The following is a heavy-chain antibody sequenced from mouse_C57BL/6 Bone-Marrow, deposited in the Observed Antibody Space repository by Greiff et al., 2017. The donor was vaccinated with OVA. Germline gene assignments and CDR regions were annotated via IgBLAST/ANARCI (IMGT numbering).Heavy chain of an antibody. D-gene: IGHD2-4*01. CDR2: IYPGSGST. Sequence: VKLMESGAELVKPGASVKMSCKASGYTFTSYWITWVKQRPGQGLEWIGDIYPGSGSTNYNEKFKSKATLTVDTSSSTAYMQLSSLTSEDSAVYYCAFYDYDWFAYWGQGTLVTVSA. V-gene: IGHV1-55*01. CDR3: AFYDYDWFAY. J-gene: IGHJ3*01. CDR1: GYTFTSYW.